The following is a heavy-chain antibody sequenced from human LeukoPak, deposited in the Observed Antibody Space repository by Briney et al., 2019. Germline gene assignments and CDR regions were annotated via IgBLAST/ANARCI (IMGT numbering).Heavy chain of an antibody. Sequence: GGSLRLSCAASGFTFSSYGMNWVRQAPGKGLEWVSYISSSSSAIYYANSVKGRFTISRDNVKDSLYLQMNSLRDEGTAVYYCARASTYQLLLSTSWGQGTLVTVSS. CDR2: ISSSSSAI. V-gene: IGHV3-48*02. D-gene: IGHD2-2*01. CDR3: ARASTYQLLLSTS. J-gene: IGHJ5*02. CDR1: GFTFSSYG.